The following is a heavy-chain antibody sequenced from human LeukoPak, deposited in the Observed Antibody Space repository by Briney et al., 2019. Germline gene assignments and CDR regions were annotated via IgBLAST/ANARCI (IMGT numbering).Heavy chain of an antibody. Sequence: PSETLSLTCAVSGGSISSGGYSWSWIRQPPGKGLEWIGYIYHSGSTYYNPSLKSRVTISVDTSKNQFSLKLSSVTAADTAVYYCARTLADRDYYDSSGYYVWFDPWGQGTLVTVSS. CDR2: IYHSGST. J-gene: IGHJ5*02. CDR1: GGSISSGGYS. CDR3: ARTLADRDYYDSSGYYVWFDP. D-gene: IGHD3-22*01. V-gene: IGHV4-30-2*02.